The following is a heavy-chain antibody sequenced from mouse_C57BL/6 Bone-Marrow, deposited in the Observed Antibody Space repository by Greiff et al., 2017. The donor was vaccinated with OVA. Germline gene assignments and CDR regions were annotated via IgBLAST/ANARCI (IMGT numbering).Heavy chain of an antibody. D-gene: IGHD1-1*01. J-gene: IGHJ1*03. V-gene: IGHV1-64*01. Sequence: VQLQQPGAELVKPGASVKLSCKASGYTFTSYWMHWVKQRPGQGLEWIGMIHPNSGSTNYNEKFKSKATLTVDKSSSTAYMQLSSLTSEDSAVYYCARWSTTRYFDVWGTGTTVTVSS. CDR1: GYTFTSYW. CDR2: IHPNSGST. CDR3: ARWSTTRYFDV.